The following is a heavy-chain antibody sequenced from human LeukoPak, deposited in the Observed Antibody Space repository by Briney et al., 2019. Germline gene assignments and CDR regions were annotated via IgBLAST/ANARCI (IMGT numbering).Heavy chain of an antibody. V-gene: IGHV4-59*01. Sequence: PSETLSLTCTVSGGSISSYYWSWIRQPPGKGLEWIGYIYYSGSTNYNPSLKSRVTISVDTSKNQFSLKLSSVTAADTAVYYCARASWYCSSTSCSSAAFDIWGQGTMVTVPS. D-gene: IGHD2-2*01. CDR1: GGSISSYY. CDR3: ARASWYCSSTSCSSAAFDI. J-gene: IGHJ3*02. CDR2: IYYSGST.